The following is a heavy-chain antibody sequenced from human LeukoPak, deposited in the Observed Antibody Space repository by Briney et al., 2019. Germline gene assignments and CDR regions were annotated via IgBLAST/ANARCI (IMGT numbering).Heavy chain of an antibody. CDR1: GGTFSIYA. D-gene: IGHD4-17*01. CDR2: IIPIFGTA. Sequence: SVKVSCKASGGTFSIYAISWVRQATGQGLEWTGGIIPIFGTANYAQEFQGRVTITADESTSTAYMELSSLRSEDTAVYYCARGGGYGDYVLPDYWGQGTLVTVSS. J-gene: IGHJ4*02. CDR3: ARGGGYGDYVLPDY. V-gene: IGHV1-69*13.